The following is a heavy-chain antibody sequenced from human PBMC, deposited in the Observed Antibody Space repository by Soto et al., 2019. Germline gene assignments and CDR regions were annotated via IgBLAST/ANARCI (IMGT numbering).Heavy chain of an antibody. CDR1: GYAFTSYA. D-gene: IGHD1-26*01. V-gene: IGHV1-3*01. J-gene: IGHJ3*02. CDR3: ARHGPGPIIVGPTGDALDI. CDR2: INAGNGNT. Sequence: GXSVQVSCKGSGYAFTSYAMHWVRQAPGQRLEWMGWINAGNGNTKYSQKFQGRVTITRDTSASTAYMELSSLRSEDTAMYYCARHGPGPIIVGPTGDALDIWGQGTMVTVSS.